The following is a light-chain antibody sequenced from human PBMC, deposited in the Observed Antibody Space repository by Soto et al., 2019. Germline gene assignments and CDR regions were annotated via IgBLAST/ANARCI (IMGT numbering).Light chain of an antibody. V-gene: IGKV3D-15*01. CDR3: QQYDYSLPWT. Sequence: PQPPCPLWLCQGARSTLSCGALYKTISNNLFWYQQKPGQAPRLLIYGASTRATGVPDRFSGGGSGTEFTLTISSLQSEDYAVYYCQQYDYSLPWTFGQGTKVDIK. CDR1: YKTISNN. J-gene: IGKJ1*01. CDR2: GAS.